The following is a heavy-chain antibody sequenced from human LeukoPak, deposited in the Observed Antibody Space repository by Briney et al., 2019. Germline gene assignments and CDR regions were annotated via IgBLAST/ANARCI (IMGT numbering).Heavy chain of an antibody. CDR3: AREGYGSGYFDY. V-gene: IGHV1-2*02. CDR2: INPNSGGT. Sequence: ASVKVSCKASGYTFTGYYMHWVRQAPGQGLEWMGWINPNSGGTNYAQKFQGRVTMTRDTSISTAYMELSRLRSDDKAVYYCAREGYGSGYFDYWGQGTLVTVSS. D-gene: IGHD3-10*01. CDR1: GYTFTGYY. J-gene: IGHJ4*02.